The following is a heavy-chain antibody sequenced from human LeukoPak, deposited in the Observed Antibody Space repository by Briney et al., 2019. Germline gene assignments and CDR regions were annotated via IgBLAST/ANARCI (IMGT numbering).Heavy chain of an antibody. CDR2: IRYDGIKK. V-gene: IGHV3-30*02. CDR3: ANWIEGRHEKFDY. Sequence: GGSLRLSCAASGFTFSSYGMHWVRQAPGKGLEWVAFIRYDGIKKYYADSVKGRFTISRDNSMSTLYLQMTSLRVEDTAVYYCANWIEGRHEKFDYWGQGTLVTVSS. J-gene: IGHJ4*02. CDR1: GFTFSSYG. D-gene: IGHD1-1*01.